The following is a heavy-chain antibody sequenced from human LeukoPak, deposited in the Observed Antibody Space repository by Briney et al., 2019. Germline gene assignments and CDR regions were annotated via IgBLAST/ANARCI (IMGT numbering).Heavy chain of an antibody. V-gene: IGHV3-48*03. J-gene: IGHJ4*02. D-gene: IGHD3-22*01. CDR2: ISSSGSTI. CDR3: AKGQNYYDSSGYYS. Sequence: GGSLRLSCAASGFTFSSYEMNWVRQAPGKGLEWVSYISSSGSTIYYADSVKGRFTISRDNAKNSLYLQMNSLRAEDMALYYCAKGQNYYDSSGYYSWGQGTLVTVSS. CDR1: GFTFSSYE.